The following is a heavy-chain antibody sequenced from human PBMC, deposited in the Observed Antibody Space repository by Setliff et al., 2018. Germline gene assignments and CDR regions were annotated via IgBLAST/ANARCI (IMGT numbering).Heavy chain of an antibody. V-gene: IGHV5-51*01. CDR3: ARHPYYYGSGTYLDNNNRWFDP. J-gene: IGHJ5*02. Sequence: PGESLKISCKGSGYSFSTCWIGWVRQMPGKGLEWMGIIYPGDSITRYSPSFQGQVTISVDKSINTAYLQWSSLRASDTVIYYCARHPYYYGSGTYLDNNNRWFDPWGQGTLVTVSS. CDR1: GYSFSTCW. CDR2: IYPGDSIT. D-gene: IGHD3-10*01.